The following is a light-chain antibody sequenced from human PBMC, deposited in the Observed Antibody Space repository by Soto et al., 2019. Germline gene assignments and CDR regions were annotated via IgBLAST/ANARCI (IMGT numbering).Light chain of an antibody. V-gene: IGLV1-40*01. CDR1: SSNIGAGYD. CDR2: GNS. CDR3: QSYDSSLSGSV. J-gene: IGLJ3*02. Sequence: QSVLTQQPSVSGAPGQRVTISFTGSSSNIGAGYDVHWYQQLPGTAPKLLIYGNSNRPSGVTARFSGSKSGTSASLAITGLQAEDEADYYCQSYDSSLSGSVFGGGTKLTVL.